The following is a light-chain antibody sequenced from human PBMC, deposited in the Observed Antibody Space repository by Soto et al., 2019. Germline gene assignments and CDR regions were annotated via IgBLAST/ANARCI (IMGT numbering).Light chain of an antibody. CDR3: SSYSATNTLG. V-gene: IGLV2-14*01. Sequence: QSVLTQPASVSGSAGQSITISCTGTSSDVGDYPYVSWYQQHPAKVPKLIIYEVSHRPSGITSRFSGSKSQNTASLTISGLQAEDEADYYCSSYSATNTLGFGSGTRSPS. CDR1: SSDVGDYPY. CDR2: EVS. J-gene: IGLJ1*01.